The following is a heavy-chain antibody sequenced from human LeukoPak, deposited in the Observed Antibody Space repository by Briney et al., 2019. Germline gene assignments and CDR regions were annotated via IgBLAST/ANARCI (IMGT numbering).Heavy chain of an antibody. D-gene: IGHD2-2*01. CDR2: INSDGSST. CDR1: GFTFSSYW. J-gene: IGHJ4*02. Sequence: PGGPLRLSCTASGFTFSSYWMRWVRQAPGKGLVWVSRINSDGSSTSYADSVGGRFTISRDNAKNTLYLQMNSLRAEDTAVYYCARDYVDCSSTSCYASGVDYWGQGTLVTVSS. V-gene: IGHV3-74*01. CDR3: ARDYVDCSSTSCYASGVDY.